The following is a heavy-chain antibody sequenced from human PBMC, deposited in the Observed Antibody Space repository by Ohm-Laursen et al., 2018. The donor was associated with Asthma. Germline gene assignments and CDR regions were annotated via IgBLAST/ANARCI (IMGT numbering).Heavy chain of an antibody. D-gene: IGHD3-22*01. CDR3: ARDPYYYDSSGNDY. J-gene: IGHJ4*02. Sequence: SSVKVSCKASGGTFSSYAISWVRQAPGQGLEWMGGIIPIFGTANYAQKFQGRVTITVDESTSTAYMELSSLRSEDTAVYYCARDPYYYDSSGNDYWGQGTLVTVSS. V-gene: IGHV1-69*01. CDR2: IIPIFGTA. CDR1: GGTFSSYA.